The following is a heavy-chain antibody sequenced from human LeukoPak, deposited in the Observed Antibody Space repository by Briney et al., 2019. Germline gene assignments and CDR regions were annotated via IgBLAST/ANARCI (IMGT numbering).Heavy chain of an antibody. D-gene: IGHD3-10*01. Sequence: SETLSLTCTVSGYSLSSGYYWGWIRQPPGKGLEWIGSIYHSGSTYYNPSLKSRVTISVDTSKNQFSLKLSSVTAADTAVYYCARVPANYYGSGTHNWFDPWGQGTLVTVSS. J-gene: IGHJ5*02. CDR2: IYHSGST. CDR1: GYSLSSGYY. CDR3: ARVPANYYGSGTHNWFDP. V-gene: IGHV4-38-2*02.